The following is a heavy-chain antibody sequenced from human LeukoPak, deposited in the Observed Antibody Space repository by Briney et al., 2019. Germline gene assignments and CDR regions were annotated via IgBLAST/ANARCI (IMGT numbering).Heavy chain of an antibody. CDR3: AKDGGYSYGYFDY. Sequence: GGSLRLSCAASGFTFSDYYMSWVRQAPGKGLEWVSVIYSGGSTYYADSVKGRFTISRDNSKNSLYLQMNSLRTEDTALYYCAKDGGYSYGYFDYWGQGTLVTVSS. D-gene: IGHD5-18*01. J-gene: IGHJ4*02. V-gene: IGHV3-53*05. CDR1: GFTFSDYY. CDR2: IYSGGST.